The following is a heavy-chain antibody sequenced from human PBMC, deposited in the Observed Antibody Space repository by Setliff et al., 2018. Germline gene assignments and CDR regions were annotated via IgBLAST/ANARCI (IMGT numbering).Heavy chain of an antibody. CDR2: TIPLFGTT. D-gene: IGHD3-16*01. CDR1: GGTFSNYG. CDR3: AREGADTRSSTDYRYYMDV. J-gene: IGHJ6*03. V-gene: IGHV1-69*05. Sequence: GASVKVSCKASGGTFSNYGVSWVRQAPGQGLEWMGGTIPLFGTTDYAQKFHGRVTIITDESTSTAYMELSRLTSDDTAVYYCAREGADTRSSTDYRYYMDVWGQGTTVTVSS.